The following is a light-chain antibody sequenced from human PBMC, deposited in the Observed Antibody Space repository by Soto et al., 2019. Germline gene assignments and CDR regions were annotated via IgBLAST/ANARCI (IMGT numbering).Light chain of an antibody. V-gene: IGLV2-14*01. CDR3: SSYTSSSTGV. CDR1: TTDIGSYTF. CDR2: EVS. Sequence: QSALTQPASVSGSPGQSVTISCTGTTTDIGSYTFVSWYQQHPGKAPKLMIYEVSNRPSGVSSRFSGSKSGNTASLTISGLQAEDEADYYCSSYTSSSTGVFGTGTKLTVL. J-gene: IGLJ1*01.